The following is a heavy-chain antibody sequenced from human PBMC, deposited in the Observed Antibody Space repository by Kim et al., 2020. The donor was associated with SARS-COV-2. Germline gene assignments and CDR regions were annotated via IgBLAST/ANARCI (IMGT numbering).Heavy chain of an antibody. V-gene: IGHV4-34*01. D-gene: IGHD2-2*01. CDR3: ARGGDCSSTSCYPPMGGMDV. Sequence: RVTISVDTSKNQFSLKLSSVTAADTAVYYCARGGDCSSTSCYPPMGGMDVWGQGTTVTVSS. J-gene: IGHJ6*02.